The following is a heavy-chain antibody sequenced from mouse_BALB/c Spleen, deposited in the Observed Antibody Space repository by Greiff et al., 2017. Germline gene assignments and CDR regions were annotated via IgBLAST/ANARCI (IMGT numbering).Heavy chain of an antibody. D-gene: IGHD2-4*01. CDR2: IRNKANGYTT. Sequence: DVMLVESGGGLVQPGGSLRLSCATSGFTFTDYYMSWVRQPPGKALEWLGFIRNKANGYTTEYSASVKGRFTISRDNSQSILYLQMNTLRAEDSATYYCARDMITTFYAMDYWGQGTSVTVSS. V-gene: IGHV7-3*02. CDR1: GFTFTDYY. J-gene: IGHJ4*01. CDR3: ARDMITTFYAMDY.